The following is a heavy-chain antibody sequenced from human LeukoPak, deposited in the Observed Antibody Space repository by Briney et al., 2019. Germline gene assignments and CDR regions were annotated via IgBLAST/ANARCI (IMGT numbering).Heavy chain of an antibody. CDR3: ARDGSIAVAGIDY. CDR1: GFTFSSYG. J-gene: IGHJ4*02. D-gene: IGHD6-19*01. Sequence: GGPLRLSCAASGFTFSSYGMHWVRQAPGKGLEWVADIWYDGSNKYYADSVKGRFTISRDNSKNTLYLQMNSLRAEDTAVYYCARDGSIAVAGIDYWGPGTLVTVSS. CDR2: IWYDGSNK. V-gene: IGHV3-33*01.